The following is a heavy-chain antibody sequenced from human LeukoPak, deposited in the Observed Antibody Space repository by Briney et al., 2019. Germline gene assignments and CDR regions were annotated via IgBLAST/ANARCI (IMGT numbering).Heavy chain of an antibody. Sequence: ASETLSLTCAVSGGSISSSNWWSWVRQPPGKGLEWIGEIYHSGSTNYNPSLKSRVTISVDTSKNQFSLKLSSVTAADTAVYYCARVYDFWNPHFDYWGQGTLVTVSS. J-gene: IGHJ4*02. CDR1: GGSISSSNW. V-gene: IGHV4-4*02. CDR2: IYHSGST. D-gene: IGHD3-3*01. CDR3: ARVYDFWNPHFDY.